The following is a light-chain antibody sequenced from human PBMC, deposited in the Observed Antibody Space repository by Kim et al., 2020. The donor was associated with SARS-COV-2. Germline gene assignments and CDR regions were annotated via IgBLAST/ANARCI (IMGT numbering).Light chain of an antibody. J-gene: IGKJ2*01. V-gene: IGKV1-39*01. CDR3: HQSYCNPYS. CDR1: QTIGTY. CDR2: AAS. Sequence: DVQLTQSPSSLSASVGDRVTITCRASQTIGTYLHWYQQKPGKAPQLLIHAASNLQTGVPSRFSGSGSGTDFTLTISSLQPEDFATYHCHQSYCNPYSFGQGTKLEL.